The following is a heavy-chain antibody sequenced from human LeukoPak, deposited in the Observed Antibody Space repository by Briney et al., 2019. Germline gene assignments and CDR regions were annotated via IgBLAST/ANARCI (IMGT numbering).Heavy chain of an antibody. CDR3: ARAKYCSGGSCYGRVFDY. Sequence: QTGGSLRLSCAASGFTFSSYWTHWVRQAPGKELVWVSRINSDGSSTSYADSVKGRFTISRDNAKNTLYLQMNSLRAEDTAVYYCARAKYCSGGSCYGRVFDYWGQGTLVTVSS. D-gene: IGHD2-15*01. J-gene: IGHJ4*02. CDR1: GFTFSSYW. V-gene: IGHV3-74*01. CDR2: INSDGSST.